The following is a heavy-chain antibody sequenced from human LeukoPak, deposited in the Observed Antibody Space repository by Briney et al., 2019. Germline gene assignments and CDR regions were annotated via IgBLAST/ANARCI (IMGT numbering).Heavy chain of an antibody. CDR3: ARDDYDILTGYYGIGFLDY. CDR2: INPNSGGT. V-gene: IGHV1-2*02. J-gene: IGHJ4*02. D-gene: IGHD3-9*01. Sequence: VASVKVSCKASGYTFTGYYMHWVRQAPGQGLEWMGWINPNSGGTNYAQKFQGRVTMTRDTSISTAYMELSRLRSDDTAVYYCARDDYDILTGYYGIGFLDYWGQGTLVTVSS. CDR1: GYTFTGYY.